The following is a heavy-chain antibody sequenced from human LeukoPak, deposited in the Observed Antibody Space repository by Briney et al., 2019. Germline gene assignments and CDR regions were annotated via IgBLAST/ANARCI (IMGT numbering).Heavy chain of an antibody. CDR2: ISSGGTTM. Sequence: PGGSLRLSCAASGFTFSSFEMNWVRQAPGKGLEWVSYISSGGTTMYYADSVKGRFTISRDNAKNSLYLQMNSLRAEDTAVYYCARDFGGMAGTWYDAFDIWGQGTMVTVSS. V-gene: IGHV3-48*03. J-gene: IGHJ3*02. CDR1: GFTFSSFE. D-gene: IGHD6-19*01. CDR3: ARDFGGMAGTWYDAFDI.